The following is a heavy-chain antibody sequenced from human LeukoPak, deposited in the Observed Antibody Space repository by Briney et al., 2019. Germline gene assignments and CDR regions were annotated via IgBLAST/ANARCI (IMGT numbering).Heavy chain of an antibody. D-gene: IGHD3-10*01. J-gene: IGHJ5*02. CDR3: ARRGLYGSGSYSYNWFDP. CDR2: INHSGST. CDR1: GGSFSGYY. Sequence: SETLSLTCAVYGGSFSGYYWSWIRQPPGKGLEWIGEINHSGSTNYNPSLKSRVTISVDTSKNQFSLKLSSVTAADTAVYYCARRGLYGSGSYSYNWFDPWGRGTLVTVSS. V-gene: IGHV4-34*01.